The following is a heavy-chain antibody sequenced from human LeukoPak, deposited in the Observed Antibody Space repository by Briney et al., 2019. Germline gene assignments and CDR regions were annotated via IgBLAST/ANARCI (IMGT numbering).Heavy chain of an antibody. Sequence: PGGSLRLSCAASGFIFDDYGMSWVRQSPGKGLEWVSAISGSGGSTYYADSVKGRFTISRDNSKNTLYLQMNSLRAEDTAVYYCAKEPDSSGYYWRDYFDYWGQGTLVTVSS. CDR2: ISGSGGST. J-gene: IGHJ4*02. CDR3: AKEPDSSGYYWRDYFDY. V-gene: IGHV3-23*01. D-gene: IGHD3-22*01. CDR1: GFIFDDYG.